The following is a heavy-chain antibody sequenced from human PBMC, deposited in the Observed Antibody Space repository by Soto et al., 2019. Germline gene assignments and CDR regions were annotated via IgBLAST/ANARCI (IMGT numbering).Heavy chain of an antibody. CDR2: ISGSGGST. V-gene: IGHV3-23*01. J-gene: IGHJ6*02. D-gene: IGHD2-15*01. Sequence: HPGGSLRLSCAASGFTFSSYAMSWVRQAPGKGLEWVSAISGSGGSTYYADSVKGRFTISRDNSKNTLYLQMNSLRAEDTAVYYCAKGRIYGEYCSGGSCYFSAPYGMDVWGQGTTVTVSS. CDR3: AKGRIYGEYCSGGSCYFSAPYGMDV. CDR1: GFTFSSYA.